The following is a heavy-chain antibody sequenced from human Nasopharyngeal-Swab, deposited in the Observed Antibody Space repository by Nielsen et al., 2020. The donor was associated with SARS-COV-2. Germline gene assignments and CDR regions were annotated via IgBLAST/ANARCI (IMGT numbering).Heavy chain of an antibody. CDR3: ARGEGFWSGYLYYYYYYGMDV. CDR1: GYTFTSYD. J-gene: IGHJ6*02. V-gene: IGHV1-8*01. D-gene: IGHD3-3*01. CDR2: MNPNSGNT. Sequence: ASVKVSCKASGYTFTSYDINWVRQATGQGLEWMGWMNPNSGNTGYAQKFQGRVTMTRNTSISTAYMELSSLRSEDTAVYYCARGEGFWSGYLYYYYYYGMDVWGQGTTVTVSS.